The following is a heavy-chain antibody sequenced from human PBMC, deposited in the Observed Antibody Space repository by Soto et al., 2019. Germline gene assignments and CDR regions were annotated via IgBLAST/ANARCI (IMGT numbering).Heavy chain of an antibody. Sequence: SETLSLTCRVSGGSIRNYFWSWIRQPPGKGLEWIGYIFNSGSTIYSPSLKSRVTLTLDTSKNQFSLRLGSVTVADTAIYYCARGPDTYYMDVWGKGTTVTVSS. CDR3: ARGPDTYYMDV. CDR2: IFNSGST. CDR1: GGSIRNYF. V-gene: IGHV4-59*01. J-gene: IGHJ6*03.